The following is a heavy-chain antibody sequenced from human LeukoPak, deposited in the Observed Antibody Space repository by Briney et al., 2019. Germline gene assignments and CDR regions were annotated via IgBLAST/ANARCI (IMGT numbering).Heavy chain of an antibody. V-gene: IGHV3-49*04. J-gene: IGHJ4*02. CDR1: GFTFGDYA. CDR2: IRSKAYGGTT. Sequence: GGSLRLSCTASGFTFGDYAMSWVRQAPGKGLEWVGFIRSKAYGGTTEYAASVQGRFTISRDDPKSIAYLQMNSLKTEDTAVYYCTTEVDTIMGGFDYWGQGTLVTVSS. CDR3: TTEVDTIMGGFDY. D-gene: IGHD5-18*01.